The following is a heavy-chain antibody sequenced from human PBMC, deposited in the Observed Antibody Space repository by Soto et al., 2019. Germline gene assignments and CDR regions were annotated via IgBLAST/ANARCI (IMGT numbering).Heavy chain of an antibody. Sequence: QITLKESGRAVVKPTETLTLTCTFSGFSLTTSGVGVGWVRQSPGKAPEWLALIYWDDDKRYSTSLNSRLIITKDTSKNQVVLTMANVDPADTATYYGAHRVLRTVFGLVTTTAIYFDFWGPGTPVVVSS. V-gene: IGHV2-5*02. J-gene: IGHJ4*02. D-gene: IGHD3-3*01. CDR3: AHRVLRTVFGLVTTTAIYFDF. CDR2: IYWDDDK. CDR1: GFSLTTSGVG.